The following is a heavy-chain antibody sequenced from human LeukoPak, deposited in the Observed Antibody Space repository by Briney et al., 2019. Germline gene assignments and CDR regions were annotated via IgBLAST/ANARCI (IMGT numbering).Heavy chain of an antibody. V-gene: IGHV3-11*01. Sequence: PGGSLRLSCAASGFIFSDYYMSWIRQAPGKGLEWVSYISSSGDTIYYADSVRGRFTISMDNAKNSLYLQMHSLRAEDTAVYYCASGGGSSGYYYADAFDIWGQGTMVTVSS. CDR3: ASGGGSSGYYYADAFDI. CDR2: ISSSGDTI. D-gene: IGHD3-22*01. CDR1: GFIFSDYY. J-gene: IGHJ3*02.